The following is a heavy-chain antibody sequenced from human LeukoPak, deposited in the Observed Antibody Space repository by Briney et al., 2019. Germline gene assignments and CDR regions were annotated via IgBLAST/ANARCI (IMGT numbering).Heavy chain of an antibody. Sequence: GGSLRLSCVASGFTFRNYAMSWVRQAPGKGLELVSGIYGSDDKTVYGDAVKGRFTISRDNSKNTLYLQMNSLRADDTAVYYCAKTQGYYDAWGQGALVTVSS. D-gene: IGHD2-15*01. CDR2: IYGSDDKT. V-gene: IGHV3-23*01. CDR1: GFTFRNYA. J-gene: IGHJ5*02. CDR3: AKTQGYYDA.